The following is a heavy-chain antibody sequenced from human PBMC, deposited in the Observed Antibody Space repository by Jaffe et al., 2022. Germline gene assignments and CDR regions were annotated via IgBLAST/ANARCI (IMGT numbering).Heavy chain of an antibody. J-gene: IGHJ4*02. CDR1: GGSVSSGSYY. CDR3: ARAFDDYIWGSYRYTPYFDY. V-gene: IGHV4-61*01. Sequence: QVQLQESGPGLVKPSETLSLTCTVSGGSVSSGSYYWSWIRQPPGKGLEWIGYIYYSGSTNYNPSLKSRVTISVDTSKNQFSLKLSSVTAADTAVYYCARAFDDYIWGSYRYTPYFDYWGQGTLVTVSS. CDR2: IYYSGST. D-gene: IGHD3-16*02.